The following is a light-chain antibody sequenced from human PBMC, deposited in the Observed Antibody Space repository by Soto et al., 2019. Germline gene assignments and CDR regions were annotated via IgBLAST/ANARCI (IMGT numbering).Light chain of an antibody. CDR3: QHYNSYSEA. CDR2: KAS. J-gene: IGKJ1*01. V-gene: IGKV1-5*03. Sequence: DIQMTQSPSTLSASVGDRVTVTCRASQSISNWLAWYQQKPGKAPKLLIYKASTLKSGVPSRFSGSGSGTEFTFTISILQPDDFATDYCQHYNSYSEAFCQGTKV. CDR1: QSISNW.